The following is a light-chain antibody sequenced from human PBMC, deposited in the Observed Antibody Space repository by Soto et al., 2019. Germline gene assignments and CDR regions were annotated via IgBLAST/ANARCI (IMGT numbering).Light chain of an antibody. CDR2: EVS. V-gene: IGLV2-18*02. Sequence: QSVLTQPPSVSGSPGQSVTISCTGTSSDIGSYDRVSWYQQPPGTAPRLVIYEVSNRPSGVPDRFSGSKSGNTASLTISGLQPEDETDYYCTSFTTSKTCIFGTGTKVTVL. CDR3: TSFTTSKTCI. J-gene: IGLJ1*01. CDR1: SSDIGSYDR.